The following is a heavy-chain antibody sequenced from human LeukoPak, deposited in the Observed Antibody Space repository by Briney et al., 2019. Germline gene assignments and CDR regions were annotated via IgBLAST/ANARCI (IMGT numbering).Heavy chain of an antibody. CDR2: VNPKSGGA. CDR1: GYIFTDFY. CDR3: AREEDLWSGYHNWFDP. D-gene: IGHD3-3*01. Sequence: ASVKVSCKASGYIFTDFYIHWVRQAPGQGLEWMGRVNPKSGGANYAQKFQGRVTMTRDTSISTAYMELSRLRSDDTAVYYCAREEDLWSGYHNWFDPWGQGTLVTVSS. V-gene: IGHV1-2*06. J-gene: IGHJ5*02.